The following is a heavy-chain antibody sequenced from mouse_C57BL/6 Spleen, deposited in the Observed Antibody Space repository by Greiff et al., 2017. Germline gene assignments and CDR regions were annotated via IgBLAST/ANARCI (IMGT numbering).Heavy chain of an antibody. V-gene: IGHV1-7*01. D-gene: IGHD1-1*01. CDR2: INPSSGYT. CDR1: GYTFTSYW. J-gene: IGHJ1*03. Sequence: QVQLKESGAELAKPGASVKLSCKASGYTFTSYWMHWVKQRPGQGLEWIGYINPSSGYTKYNQKFKDKATLTADKSSSTAYMQLSSLTYEDSAVYYCGYGSSYVGYFDVWGTGTTVTVSS. CDR3: GYGSSYVGYFDV.